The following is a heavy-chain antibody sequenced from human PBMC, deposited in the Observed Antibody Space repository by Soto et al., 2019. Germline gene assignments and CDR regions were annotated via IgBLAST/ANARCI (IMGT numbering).Heavy chain of an antibody. CDR1: GGSVTSSDFY. J-gene: IGHJ4*02. V-gene: IGHV4-39*01. CDR3: ARQPPRSGSYYGLLPAGFDY. CDR2: IYYTGST. D-gene: IGHD3-10*01. Sequence: SETLSLTCTVSGGSVTSSDFYWGWIRQPPGKGLEWIGTIYYTGSTYYNPSLKSRVTISVDTSKKQFSLKLSSVTAADTAVYYCARQPPRSGSYYGLLPAGFDYWGQGTLVTVSS.